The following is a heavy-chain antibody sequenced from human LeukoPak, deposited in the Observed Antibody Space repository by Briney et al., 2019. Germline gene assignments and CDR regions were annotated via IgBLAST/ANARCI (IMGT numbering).Heavy chain of an antibody. V-gene: IGHV3-66*01. D-gene: IGHD4-17*01. CDR1: GFTVSSNY. CDR2: IYSGGST. Sequence: GGSLRLSCAASGFTVSSNYMSWVRQAPGKGLEWVSVIYSGGSTYYADSVKGRFTISRDNSKNTLYLQMNSLRAEDTAVYYCATAAWVNYGDYDLSDYWGQGTLVTVSS. J-gene: IGHJ4*02. CDR3: ATAAWVNYGDYDLSDY.